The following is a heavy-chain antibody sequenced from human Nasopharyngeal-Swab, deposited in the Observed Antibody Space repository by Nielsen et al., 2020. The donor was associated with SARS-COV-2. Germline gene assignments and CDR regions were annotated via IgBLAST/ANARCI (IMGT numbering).Heavy chain of an antibody. CDR1: GFTFSTYA. Sequence: GGSLRLSCVASGFTFSTYAMSWVRKAPGKGLDWASAISGSGGSAYYADSVKGRFTISRDNSKNTVYLQMNTLRAEDTAVYYCAKDGRYYASGSHPFDYWGQGTLVTVSS. J-gene: IGHJ4*02. CDR2: ISGSGGSA. V-gene: IGHV3-23*01. D-gene: IGHD3-10*01. CDR3: AKDGRYYASGSHPFDY.